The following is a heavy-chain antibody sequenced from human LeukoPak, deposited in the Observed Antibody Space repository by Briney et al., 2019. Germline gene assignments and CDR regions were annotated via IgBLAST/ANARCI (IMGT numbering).Heavy chain of an antibody. D-gene: IGHD3-9*01. Sequence: SETLSLTCTVSGDSISGYYWSWIRQPPGKGLEWIGFIYSSGSTNYNPSLKSRVTISVDTSKNQFALRVNSVTAADTAVYYCARGGGAYYDIPYYFDYWGQGTLVTVSS. CDR2: IYSSGST. V-gene: IGHV4-59*01. J-gene: IGHJ4*02. CDR3: ARGGGAYYDIPYYFDY. CDR1: GDSISGYY.